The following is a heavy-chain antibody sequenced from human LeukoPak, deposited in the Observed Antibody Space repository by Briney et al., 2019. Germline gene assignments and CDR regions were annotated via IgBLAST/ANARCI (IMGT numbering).Heavy chain of an antibody. CDR2: IHIGGNT. J-gene: IGHJ4*02. D-gene: IGHD2-2*01. Sequence: GGSLRLSCEVSGITVSTNFMSWVRQAPGEGLEWVSVIHIGGNTYYADSVKGRFTISRDNSKNTLYLQMNSLRAEDTAVYYCLRGRYVGSAYWGQGTLVTVSS. V-gene: IGHV3-53*01. CDR1: GITVSTNF. CDR3: LRGRYVGSAY.